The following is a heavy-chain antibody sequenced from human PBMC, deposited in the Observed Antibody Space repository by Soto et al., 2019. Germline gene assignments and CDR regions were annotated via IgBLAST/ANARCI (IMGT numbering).Heavy chain of an antibody. Sequence: EVQLVESGGGLVQPGGSLRLSCVVSEFTFSSSWMHWVRQGPGKGLVWVSRINSDGSSTNYADSVKGRFTTSRDNAKNILYLEMDSVGADVTVLYYCLTGVADYWGQGTLVTVSS. CDR1: EFTFSSSW. V-gene: IGHV3-74*01. D-gene: IGHD2-15*01. J-gene: IGHJ4*02. CDR3: LTGVADY. CDR2: INSDGSST.